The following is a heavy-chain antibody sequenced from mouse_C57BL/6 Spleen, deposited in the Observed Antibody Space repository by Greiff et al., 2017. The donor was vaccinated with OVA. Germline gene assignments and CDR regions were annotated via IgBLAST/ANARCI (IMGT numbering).Heavy chain of an antibody. V-gene: IGHV1-69*01. CDR1: GYTFTSYW. J-gene: IGHJ1*03. Sequence: QVQLQQPGAELVMPGASVKLSCKASGYTFTSYWMHWVKQRPGQGLEWIGELDPSDSYTNYNQKFKGKSTLTVDKSSSTAYMQLSSLTSEDSAVYYCSRSSGVPSYYGSSYEYFDVWGTGTTVTVSS. D-gene: IGHD1-1*01. CDR3: SRSSGVPSYYGSSYEYFDV. CDR2: LDPSDSYT.